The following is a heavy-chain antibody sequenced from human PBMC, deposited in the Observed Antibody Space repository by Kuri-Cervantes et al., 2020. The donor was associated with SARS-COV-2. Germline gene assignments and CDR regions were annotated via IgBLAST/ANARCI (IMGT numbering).Heavy chain of an antibody. V-gene: IGHV1-46*01. CDR2: INPSGGST. CDR3: ARNLGVLAFGELLD. J-gene: IGHJ4*02. D-gene: IGHD3-10*01. Sequence: ASVKVSCKASGYTFTSYYMHWVRQAPGQGLEWMGIINPSGGSTNYAQNLQGRVTMTTDTSTSTAYMELRSLRSDDTAMFYCARNLGVLAFGELLDWGQGTLVTVSS. CDR1: GYTFTSYY.